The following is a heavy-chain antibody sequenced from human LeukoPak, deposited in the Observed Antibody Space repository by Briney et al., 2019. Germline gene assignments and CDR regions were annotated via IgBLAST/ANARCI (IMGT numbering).Heavy chain of an antibody. CDR3: ARERIMITFGGVIATYYFDY. V-gene: IGHV4-34*01. CDR1: GGSFSGYY. CDR2: INHSGST. J-gene: IGHJ4*02. D-gene: IGHD3-16*02. Sequence: SETLSLTCAVYGGSFSGYYWSWIRQPPGKGLEWIGEINHSGSTNYNPSLKSRVTISVDTSKNQFSLKLSSVTAADTAVYYCARERIMITFGGVIATYYFDYWGQGTLVTVSS.